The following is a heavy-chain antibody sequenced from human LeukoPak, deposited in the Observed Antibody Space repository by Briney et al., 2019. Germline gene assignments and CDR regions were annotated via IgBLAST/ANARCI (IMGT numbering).Heavy chain of an antibody. Sequence: ASVKVSCKASGYTFTGYYMHWVRQAPGQGLEWMGWVNPNSGDTDYAQKFQDRVIMTRDTSINTAYIELSSLRSDDTAVYYCARGRRILWRDPNAGDFFDYWGQGTLVIVSS. CDR1: GYTFTGYY. CDR3: ARGRRILWRDPNAGDFFDY. D-gene: IGHD2/OR15-2a*01. J-gene: IGHJ4*02. CDR2: VNPNSGDT. V-gene: IGHV1-2*02.